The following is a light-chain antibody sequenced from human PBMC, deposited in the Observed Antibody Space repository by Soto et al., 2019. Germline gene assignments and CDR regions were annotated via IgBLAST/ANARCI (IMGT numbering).Light chain of an antibody. CDR3: QQRMES. CDR1: QSVSSY. Sequence: EIVLTQSPATLSLCPGERATLSCRASQSVSSYLAWYQQKPGQAPRLLIYDASNRATGIPGRFSGSGSGTDFTLTISSLEPEDFAVYYCQQRMESFGQGTRLEIK. V-gene: IGKV3-11*01. CDR2: DAS. J-gene: IGKJ5*01.